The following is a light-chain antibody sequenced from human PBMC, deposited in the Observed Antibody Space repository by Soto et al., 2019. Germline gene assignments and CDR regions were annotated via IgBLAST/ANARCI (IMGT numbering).Light chain of an antibody. CDR1: QTVGSN. V-gene: IGKV3-11*01. Sequence: EIVLTQSPDTLSVSPGERATLSCRASQTVGSNLAWYQQKPGQAPRLLIYDASNRATGIPARFSGSGSGTDFTLTISSLEPEDFAVYYCQQRSNWITFGQGTRLEIK. CDR3: QQRSNWIT. CDR2: DAS. J-gene: IGKJ5*01.